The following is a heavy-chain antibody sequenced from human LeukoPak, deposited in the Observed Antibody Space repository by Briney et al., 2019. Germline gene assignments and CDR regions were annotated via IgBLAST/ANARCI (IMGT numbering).Heavy chain of an antibody. J-gene: IGHJ4*02. D-gene: IGHD2-15*01. CDR2: IKSDGSSI. Sequence: GGSLRLSCEASGFTFRSYWMHWVRQAPGKGLVWVSRIKSDGSSITYAESVKGRFTISRDNAKNTLYLQMNSLRAEDTAVYYCARDQLYCSGGICYFDYWGRGTLVTVSS. V-gene: IGHV3-74*01. CDR1: GFTFRSYW. CDR3: ARDQLYCSGGICYFDY.